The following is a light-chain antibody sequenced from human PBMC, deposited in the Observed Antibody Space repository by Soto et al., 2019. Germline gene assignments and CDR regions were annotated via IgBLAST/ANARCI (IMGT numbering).Light chain of an antibody. V-gene: IGLV1-40*01. CDR3: QSYDSSLRVV. CDR2: GNS. J-gene: IGLJ2*01. Sequence: QSVLTQPPSVYGAPGQRVTISCTGSSSNIGAGYDVHWYQQLPGTAPKLLIYGNSNRPSGVPDRFSGSKSGNSASLAITGLQAEDEADYYCQSYDSSLRVVFGGGTKVTVL. CDR1: SSNIGAGYD.